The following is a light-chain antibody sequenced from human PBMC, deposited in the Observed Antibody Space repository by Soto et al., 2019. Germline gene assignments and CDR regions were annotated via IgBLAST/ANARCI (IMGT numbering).Light chain of an antibody. CDR1: QGISSY. J-gene: IGKJ4*01. V-gene: IGKV1-9*01. CDR3: QQLNSYPLT. CDR2: AAS. Sequence: SPSTLSASVGDRVTITCRASQGISSYLAWYQQKPGKAPKLLIYAASTLQSGVPSRFSGSGSGTEFTLTISSLQPEDFATYYCQQLNSYPLTFGGGTKVDIK.